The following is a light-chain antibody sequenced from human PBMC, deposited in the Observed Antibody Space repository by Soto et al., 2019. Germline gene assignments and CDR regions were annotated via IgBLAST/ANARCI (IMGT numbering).Light chain of an antibody. CDR3: AAWDDGLNGYV. J-gene: IGLJ1*01. V-gene: IGLV1-44*01. CDR2: SNN. Sequence: QSVLTQPPLASGTAGQRVTISCSGSTSNIGSNTVNWYQQLPGTAPRTLIYSNNQRPSGVPDRFSGSKSGTSGSLAISGLLSEDEADYYCAAWDDGLNGYVFGTGTKLTVL. CDR1: TSNIGSNT.